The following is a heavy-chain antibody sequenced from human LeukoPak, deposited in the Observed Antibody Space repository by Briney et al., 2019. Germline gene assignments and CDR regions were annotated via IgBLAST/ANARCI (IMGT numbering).Heavy chain of an antibody. CDR3: TAGTGRSDFDY. Sequence: GGSLRLSCAASGFTFSNAWMSWVRQAPGRGLEWVGRIKRKGDDGTIDYAAPVKGRLSVSRDDSRNMLYLQMNSLKSEDTAVYYCTAGTGRSDFDYWGQGTLVTVSS. J-gene: IGHJ4*02. CDR1: GFTFSNAW. D-gene: IGHD3/OR15-3a*01. V-gene: IGHV3-15*01. CDR2: IKRKGDDGTI.